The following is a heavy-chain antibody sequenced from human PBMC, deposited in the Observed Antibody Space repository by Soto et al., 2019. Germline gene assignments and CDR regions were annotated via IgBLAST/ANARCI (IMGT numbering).Heavy chain of an antibody. CDR3: AREAPMDV. J-gene: IGHJ6*02. Sequence: GGSLRLSCAASGFTVSSKYMSWVRQAPGKGLEWISVIWSAGLIYYADSVRGRFTISRDISKNILYLEMTSLRADDTAVYYCAREAPMDVWGQGTTVTVS. CDR1: GFTVSSKY. CDR2: IWSAGLI. V-gene: IGHV3-53*01.